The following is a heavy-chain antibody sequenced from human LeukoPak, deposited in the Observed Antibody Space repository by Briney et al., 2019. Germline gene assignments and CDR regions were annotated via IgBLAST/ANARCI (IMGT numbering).Heavy chain of an antibody. V-gene: IGHV4-34*01. CDR2: INHSGST. CDR1: GGSFSGYY. CDR3: ARRYYYDILTGFNY. Sequence: SETLSLTCAVYGGSFSGYYWSWIRQPPGKGLEWIGEINHSGSTNYNPSLKSRVTISVDTSKSQFSLKLSSVTAADTAVYYCARRYYYDILTGFNYWGQGTLVTVSS. D-gene: IGHD3-9*01. J-gene: IGHJ4*02.